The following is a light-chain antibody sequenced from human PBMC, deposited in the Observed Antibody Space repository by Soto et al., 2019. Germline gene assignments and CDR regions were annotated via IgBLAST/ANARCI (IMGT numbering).Light chain of an antibody. CDR1: QSISSW. V-gene: IGKV1-5*01. CDR3: QQYNSYWT. Sequence: DIQMTQSPSILSASVGDRFTITCRASQSISSWLAWYQQKPGKAPKLLIYDASSLESGVPSRFSGSGSGTEFTLTISSLQPDDFATYYCQQYNSYWTFGQGTKVDIK. J-gene: IGKJ1*01. CDR2: DAS.